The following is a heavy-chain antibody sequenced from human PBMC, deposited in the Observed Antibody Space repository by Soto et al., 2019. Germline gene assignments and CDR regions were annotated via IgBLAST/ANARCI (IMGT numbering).Heavy chain of an antibody. D-gene: IGHD2-2*01. CDR1: GFTFSSYA. CDR2: ISHDGINK. Sequence: QVLLVDSGGGVVQPGRSLRLSCAASGFTFSSYAMNWVRQAPGKGLEWVALISHDGINKYYADSVRGRFTISRDSSTNKLYLQMNSLRAAETAVYYCGRCTSTSCHLGSDYWGQGTLVTVSS. V-gene: IGHV3-30-3*01. J-gene: IGHJ4*02. CDR3: GRCTSTSCHLGSDY.